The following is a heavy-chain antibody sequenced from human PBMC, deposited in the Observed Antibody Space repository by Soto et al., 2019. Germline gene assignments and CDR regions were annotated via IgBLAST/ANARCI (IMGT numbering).Heavy chain of an antibody. CDR3: ARAPSEYYYYYMDV. Sequence: GGSLRLSCAASVFNFVSLCMSCVSQATGKGLEWVANIKQDGSEKYYVDSVKGRFTISRDNAKNSLYLQMNSLRAEDTAVYYCARAPSEYYYYYMDVWGKGTTVTVSS. V-gene: IGHV3-7*01. J-gene: IGHJ6*03. CDR1: VFNFVSLC. CDR2: IKQDGSEK.